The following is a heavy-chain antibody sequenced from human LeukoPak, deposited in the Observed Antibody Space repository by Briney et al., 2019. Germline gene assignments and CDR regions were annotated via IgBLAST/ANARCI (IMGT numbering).Heavy chain of an antibody. V-gene: IGHV4-39*07. Sequence: SETLSLTCTVSGGSISSSSYYWGWIRQPPGKGLECIGSIYYSGSTYYNPSLKSRVTISVDTSKNQFSLKLSSVTAADTAVYYCARAAFRDGYYLILDYWGQGTLVTVSS. CDR2: IYYSGST. CDR1: GGSISSSSYY. CDR3: ARAAFRDGYYLILDY. J-gene: IGHJ4*02. D-gene: IGHD5-24*01.